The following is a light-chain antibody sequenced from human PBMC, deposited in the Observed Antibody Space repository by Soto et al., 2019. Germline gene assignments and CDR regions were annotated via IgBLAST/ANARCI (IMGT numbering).Light chain of an antibody. J-gene: IGKJ2*01. Sequence: EIVMTQSPATLSVSPGERATLSCRASQSVRSNLAWYQQKPGQAPRLLIYGASTRATCIPARFSGSGSGTEFTLTLSSLQSEDFAVYYCQQYNNWPYTFGQGTNLEIK. CDR1: QSVRSN. CDR2: GAS. V-gene: IGKV3-15*01. CDR3: QQYNNWPYT.